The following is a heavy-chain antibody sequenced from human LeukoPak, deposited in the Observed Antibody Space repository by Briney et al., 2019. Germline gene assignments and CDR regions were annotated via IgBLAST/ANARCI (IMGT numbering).Heavy chain of an antibody. CDR3: ARVGDVLRYFDWLLPYFDY. J-gene: IGHJ4*02. CDR1: GFTFSSYW. Sequence: GGSLRLSCAASGFTFSSYWMSWVRQAPGKGLEWAANIKQDGSEKYYVDSVKGRFTISRDNAKNSLYLQMNSLRAEDTAVYYCARVGDVLRYFDWLLPYFDYWGQGTLVTVSS. CDR2: IKQDGSEK. V-gene: IGHV3-7*03. D-gene: IGHD3-9*01.